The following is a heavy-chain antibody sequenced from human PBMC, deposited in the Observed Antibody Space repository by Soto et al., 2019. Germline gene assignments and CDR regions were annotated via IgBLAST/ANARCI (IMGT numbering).Heavy chain of an antibody. Sequence: GGSLRLSCAASGFIVSASDMSWVRQAPGKGLEWVSLIYKTGATSYADSVKGRFTISRDNSKNTLFLQMSSLRVEDTAMYYCVLSYKCNGIFDYWGQGALVTVYS. CDR2: IYKTGAT. J-gene: IGHJ4*02. D-gene: IGHD1-20*01. CDR3: VLSYKCNGIFDY. CDR1: GFIVSASD. V-gene: IGHV3-53*01.